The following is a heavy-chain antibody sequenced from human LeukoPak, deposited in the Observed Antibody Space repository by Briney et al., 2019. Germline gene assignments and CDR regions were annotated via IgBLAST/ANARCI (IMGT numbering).Heavy chain of an antibody. CDR3: VRDLGVDTSMIFFDY. CDR1: GYTFTSFG. V-gene: IGHV1-18*01. D-gene: IGHD5-18*01. J-gene: IGHJ4*02. Sequence: ASVKVSCKASGYTFTSFGISWVRQAPGQGLEWMGWISAYNGNTKSAQKFQGRVIMTTDTSTNTAYMELGSLRSDDTAVFYCVRDLGVDTSMIFFDYWGQGTLVTVSS. CDR2: ISAYNGNT.